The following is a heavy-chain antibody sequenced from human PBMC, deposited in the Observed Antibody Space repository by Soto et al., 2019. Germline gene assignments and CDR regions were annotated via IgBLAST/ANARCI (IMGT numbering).Heavy chain of an antibody. J-gene: IGHJ5*02. CDR2: ITSSGGPT. CDR1: GFPFSTYE. CDR3: LKGGWLDD. V-gene: IGHV3-23*01. Sequence: EVQLLESGGGLIQPGGSLRLSCAASGFPFSTYEMTWARESPGKGLEWVAFITSSGGPTYYADSVRGRFTISRDNSKNTLYLQMDSLRVEDTPRYYSLKGGWLDDWGQGTLVTVSS.